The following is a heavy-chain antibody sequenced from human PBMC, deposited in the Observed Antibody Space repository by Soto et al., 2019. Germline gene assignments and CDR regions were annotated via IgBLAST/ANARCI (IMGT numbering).Heavy chain of an antibody. D-gene: IGHD6-19*01. CDR3: ARNQLTVTGPLDY. CDR1: GGTFSSYA. Sequence: SVKVSCKASGGTFSSYAITWVRQAPGQGLDWMGGIIPIFGTANYAQKFQGRVTITADKSTSTAYMELSSLRSEDTAVYYCARNQLTVTGPLDYWGQGTLVTVSS. J-gene: IGHJ4*02. V-gene: IGHV1-69*06. CDR2: IIPIFGTA.